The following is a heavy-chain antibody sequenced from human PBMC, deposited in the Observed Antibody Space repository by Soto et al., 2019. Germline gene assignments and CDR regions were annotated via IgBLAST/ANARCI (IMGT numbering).Heavy chain of an antibody. Sequence: QVQLVQSGAEVKKPGSSVKVSCKASGGTFSSYAISWVRQAPGQGLEWMGGFIPIFGTANYAQKFQGRVTITADESTSTAYMELSSLRSEDTAVYYCAMGGIAAAGNTGWFDPWGQGTLVTVSS. CDR2: FIPIFGTA. V-gene: IGHV1-69*01. D-gene: IGHD6-13*01. CDR3: AMGGIAAAGNTGWFDP. CDR1: GGTFSSYA. J-gene: IGHJ5*02.